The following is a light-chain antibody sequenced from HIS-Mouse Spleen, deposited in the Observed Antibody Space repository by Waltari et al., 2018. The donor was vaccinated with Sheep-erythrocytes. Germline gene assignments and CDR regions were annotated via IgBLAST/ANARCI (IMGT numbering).Light chain of an antibody. CDR2: DVS. V-gene: IGLV2-11*01. Sequence: QSALTQPRPVSGSPGQSVTIPCTGTSSDVGGYNYVSWYQQHPGKAPKLMIYDVSKRPSGVPDRFSGSKSGNTASLTISGLQAEDEADYYCCSYAGSNNWVFGGGTKLTVL. J-gene: IGLJ3*02. CDR1: SSDVGGYNY. CDR3: CSYAGSNNWV.